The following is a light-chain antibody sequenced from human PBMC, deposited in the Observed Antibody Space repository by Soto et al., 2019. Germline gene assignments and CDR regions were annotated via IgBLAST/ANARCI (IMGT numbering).Light chain of an antibody. CDR1: QSVLHSSNNMNY. V-gene: IGKV4-1*01. CDR3: QQYHSAPLT. Sequence: DIVMTQSPDSLAVSLGERATINCKSSQSVLHSSNNMNYLTWYQHKPGQPPKVLIYWASTRESGVPDRFSGSGSGTDFTLHISSLQAEDVAVYYCQQYHSAPLTFGGGTKVEI. CDR2: WAS. J-gene: IGKJ4*01.